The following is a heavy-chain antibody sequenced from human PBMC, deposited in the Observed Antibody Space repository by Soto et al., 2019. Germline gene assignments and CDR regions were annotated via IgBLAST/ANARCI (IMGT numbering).Heavy chain of an antibody. D-gene: IGHD2-15*01. CDR2: ISYEGSNK. CDR3: ARAGGLLLDY. J-gene: IGHJ4*02. V-gene: IGHV3-30-3*01. Sequence: QVQLVESGGGVVQPRRSLRLSCAASGFTFSSYAMHWVRQAPGKGLEWVAGISYEGSNKYYADSVKGRFTISRDISKNTLYLQMNSLRAEATAVYYCARAGGLLLDYWGQGTLVTVSS. CDR1: GFTFSSYA.